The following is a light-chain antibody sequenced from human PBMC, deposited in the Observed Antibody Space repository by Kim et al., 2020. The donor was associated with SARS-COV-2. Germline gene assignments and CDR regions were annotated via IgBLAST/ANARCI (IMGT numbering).Light chain of an antibody. CDR3: QQSYSTRRI. CDR1: KSISSY. CDR2: AAS. V-gene: IGKV1-39*01. Sequence: SASVGERVTIACRVSKSISSYLNEYQQKPGKAPKLLIDAASSLQSGVPSRCSGSRSGTDFTLTISRLRTEDSATYYCQQSYSTRRIFGQGTKLEI. J-gene: IGKJ2*02.